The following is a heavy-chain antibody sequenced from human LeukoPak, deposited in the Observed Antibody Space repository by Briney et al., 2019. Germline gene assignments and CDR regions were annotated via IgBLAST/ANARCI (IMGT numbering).Heavy chain of an antibody. D-gene: IGHD3-22*01. CDR2: IYYSGST. CDR3: ARVHSGYYFQGYYYMDV. Sequence: SETLSLTCTVSGGSISSYYWSWIRQPPGKGLEWIGYIYYSGSTNYNPSLKSRVTISVDTSKNQFSLKLSSVTAADTAVYYCARVHSGYYFQGYYYMDVWGKGTTVTVSS. J-gene: IGHJ6*03. V-gene: IGHV4-59*01. CDR1: GGSISSYY.